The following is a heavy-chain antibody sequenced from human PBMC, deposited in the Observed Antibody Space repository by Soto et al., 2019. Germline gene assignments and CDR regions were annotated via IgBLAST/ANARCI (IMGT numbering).Heavy chain of an antibody. CDR3: ARGHSTDCSNGVCSFFYHHEIDL. CDR1: GYSFTDYH. V-gene: IGHV1-2*04. Sequence: ASVKVSCKASGYSFTDYHIHWVRQAPGQGLEWLGRINPKSGGTSTAQKFQGWVTMTRDRSISTVYMELTRLRSDDTAVYFCARGHSTDCSNGVCSFFYHHEIDLWGQGTTVTVSS. D-gene: IGHD2-8*01. CDR2: INPKSGGT. J-gene: IGHJ6*02.